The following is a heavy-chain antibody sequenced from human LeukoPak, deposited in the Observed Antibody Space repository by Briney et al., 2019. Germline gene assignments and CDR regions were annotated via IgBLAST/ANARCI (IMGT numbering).Heavy chain of an antibody. CDR1: GGSISSGDYP. Sequence: SQTLSLTCAVSGGSISSGDYPWSWIRQPPGKGLEWFMYFFRTGHTTYNPSLKVQVTISIYMSKTQLSLKLSSVTATDTAVYYCARGFYGSGSQFDYWGQGTLVTVSS. CDR3: ARGFYGSGSQFDY. J-gene: IGHJ4*02. CDR2: FFRTGHT. V-gene: IGHV4-30-2*01. D-gene: IGHD3-10*01.